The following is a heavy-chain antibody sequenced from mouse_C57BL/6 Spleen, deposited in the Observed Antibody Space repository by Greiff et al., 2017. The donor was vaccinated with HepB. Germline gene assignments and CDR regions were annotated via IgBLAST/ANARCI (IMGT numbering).Heavy chain of an antibody. CDR1: GFNIKDYY. CDR3: TIYYGNYGYAMDY. V-gene: IGHV14-1*01. J-gene: IGHJ4*01. D-gene: IGHD2-1*01. CDR2: IDPEDGDT. Sequence: EVQLQQSGAELVRPGASVKLSCTASGFNIKDYYMHWVKQRPEQGLEWIGRIDPEDGDTEYAPKFQGKATMTADTSSNTAYLQLSSLTSEDTAVYYCTIYYGNYGYAMDYGGQGTSVTVSS.